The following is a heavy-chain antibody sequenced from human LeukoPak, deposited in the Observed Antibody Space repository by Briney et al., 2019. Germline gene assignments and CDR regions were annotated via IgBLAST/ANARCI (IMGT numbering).Heavy chain of an antibody. J-gene: IGHJ4*02. CDR3: ARDRAWTYYYDSSGYSHFDY. CDR2: ISSSSSTI. D-gene: IGHD3-22*01. CDR1: GFTFSSYS. V-gene: IGHV3-48*04. Sequence: PGGSLRLSCAASGFTFSSYSMNWVRQAPGKGLEWVSYISSSSSTIYYADSVKGRFTISRDNAKNSLYLQMNSLRAEDTAVYYCARDRAWTYYYDSSGYSHFDYWGQGTLVTVSS.